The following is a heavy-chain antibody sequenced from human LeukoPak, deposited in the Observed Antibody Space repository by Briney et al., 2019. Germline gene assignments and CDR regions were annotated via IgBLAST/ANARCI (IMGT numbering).Heavy chain of an antibody. V-gene: IGHV3-49*03. CDR2: IRSKADGGTT. Sequence: GGSLRLSCTASGFTFGDYAMSRFRQAPGKGLEWVGFIRSKADGGTTEYAASVKGRFTISRDDSKSIAYLQMNSLKTEDTAVYYCTRDENIVVVPAAMFYYYYGMDVWGQGTTVTVSS. D-gene: IGHD2-2*01. CDR1: GFTFGDYA. CDR3: TRDENIVVVPAAMFYYYYGMDV. J-gene: IGHJ6*02.